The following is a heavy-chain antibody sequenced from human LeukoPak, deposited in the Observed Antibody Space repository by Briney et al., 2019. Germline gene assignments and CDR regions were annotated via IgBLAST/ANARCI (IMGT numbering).Heavy chain of an antibody. CDR1: GGSISSYY. V-gene: IGHV4-59*01. Sequence: SETLSLTCTVSGGSISSYYWSWIRQPPGKGLEWIGYIYYSGSTNYNPSLKSRVTISVDTSKNQFSLKLSSVTAADTAVYYCAREGSGRWLQRDYWGQGTLVTVSS. CDR3: AREGSGRWLQRDY. CDR2: IYYSGST. D-gene: IGHD5-24*01. J-gene: IGHJ4*02.